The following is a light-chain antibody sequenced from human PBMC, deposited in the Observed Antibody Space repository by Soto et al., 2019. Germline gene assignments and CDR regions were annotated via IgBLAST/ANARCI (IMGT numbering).Light chain of an antibody. V-gene: IGKV1-39*01. CDR2: GSS. Sequence: DIQMTQSPSSLSASVGDRVTITCRASQSIGTSLNWYQQKPGKAPKFLIYGSSSLQSGVPSMFSGSGSGTDFTLTISILQPEDFATYYCQQSSSIRPITFGGGTKVDFK. J-gene: IGKJ4*01. CDR3: QQSSSIRPIT. CDR1: QSIGTS.